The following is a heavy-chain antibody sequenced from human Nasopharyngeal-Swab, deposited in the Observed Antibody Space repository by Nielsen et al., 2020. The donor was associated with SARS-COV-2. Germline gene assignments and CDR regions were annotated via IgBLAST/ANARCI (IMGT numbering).Heavy chain of an antibody. D-gene: IGHD6-19*01. CDR1: GGSFSGYY. CDR2: INHSGST. CDR3: ARHGITEYSSGWNFDY. Sequence: SETLSLTCAVYGGSFSGYYWSWIRQPPGKGLEWIGEINHSGSTNYNPSLKSRVTISVDTSKNQFSLKLSSVTAADTAVYYCARHGITEYSSGWNFDYWGQGTLVTVSS. J-gene: IGHJ4*02. V-gene: IGHV4-34*01.